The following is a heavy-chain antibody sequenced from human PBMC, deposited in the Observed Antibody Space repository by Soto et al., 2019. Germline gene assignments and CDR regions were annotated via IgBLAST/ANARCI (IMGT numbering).Heavy chain of an antibody. V-gene: IGHV3-30*18. CDR3: AKDRDDSSGYYYFDY. CDR2: ISYDGSNK. J-gene: IGHJ4*02. Sequence: GGSLRLSCAASGFTFSSYGMHWVRQAPGKGLEWVAVISYDGSNKYYADSVKGRFTISRDNFKNTLYLQMNSLRAEDTAVYYCAKDRDDSSGYYYFDYWGQGTLVTVSS. D-gene: IGHD3-22*01. CDR1: GFTFSSYG.